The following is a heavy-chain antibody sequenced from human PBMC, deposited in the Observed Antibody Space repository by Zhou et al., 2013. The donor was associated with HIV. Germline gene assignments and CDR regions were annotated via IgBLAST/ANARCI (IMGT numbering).Heavy chain of an antibody. CDR3: ARSLKLVLVRGAPADAFDL. Sequence: QVQLVQSGAEVKKPGSSVRVSCRPSESIFNSYAITWVRQAPGQGLEWMGRIIPFFGRPNFAQKFQGRVTITADKSTNTVYLELSRLTSDDTAIYFCARSLKLVLVRGAPADAFDLWGQGTAVSVSS. D-gene: IGHD3-10*01. CDR2: IIPFFGRP. CDR1: ESIFNSYA. V-gene: IGHV1-69*04. J-gene: IGHJ3*01.